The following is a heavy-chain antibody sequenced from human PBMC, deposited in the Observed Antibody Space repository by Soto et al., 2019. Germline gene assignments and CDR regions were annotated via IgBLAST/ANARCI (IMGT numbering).Heavy chain of an antibody. CDR2: ISHDGRVT. CDR1: GFTFNSLC. V-gene: IGHV3-30*04. Sequence: QVQLVESGGGMVQPGTSLRLSCAASGFTFNSLCLHWVRQRPDKGLEWVAVISHDGRVTFYADFVKGRFTVSRDNSKNTIYLQVNSLRAEDTAVYYCAREPYGDSQYFDSWGQGTLVTVSS. D-gene: IGHD3-10*01. J-gene: IGHJ4*02. CDR3: AREPYGDSQYFDS.